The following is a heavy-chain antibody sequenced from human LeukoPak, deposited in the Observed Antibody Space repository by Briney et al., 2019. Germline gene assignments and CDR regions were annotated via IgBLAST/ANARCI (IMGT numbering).Heavy chain of an antibody. CDR3: ARDPNAVVVVPAAMVDY. J-gene: IGHJ4*02. Sequence: WASVKVSCKASGYTFTSYGISWVRQAPGQGLEWMGWISAYNGNTNYAQKLQGRVTMTTDTSTSTAYMELRSLRSDDTAVYYCARDPNAVVVVPAAMVDYWGQGTLVTVSS. CDR2: ISAYNGNT. D-gene: IGHD2-2*01. V-gene: IGHV1-18*01. CDR1: GYTFTSYG.